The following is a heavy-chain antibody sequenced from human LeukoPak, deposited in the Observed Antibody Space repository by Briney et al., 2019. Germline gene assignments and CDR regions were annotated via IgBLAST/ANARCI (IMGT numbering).Heavy chain of an antibody. V-gene: IGHV3-30*02. CDR2: IRYDGSNK. D-gene: IGHD3-10*01. J-gene: IGHJ5*02. Sequence: PGGSLRLSCAASGLTFSTYGMHWVRQAPGKGLEWVAFIRYDGSNKYYAESVKGRFTISRDNSKNTLYLQITTLRPENTAVSLPSGRCSFDPWGKGTLVTVSS. CDR1: GLTFSTYG. CDR3: SGRCSFDP.